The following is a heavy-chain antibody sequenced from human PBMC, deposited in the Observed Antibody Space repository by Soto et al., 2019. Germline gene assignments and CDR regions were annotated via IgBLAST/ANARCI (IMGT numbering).Heavy chain of an antibody. V-gene: IGHV1-69*01. J-gene: IGHJ4*02. CDR3: ARITIFDKDFDY. CDR1: GGTFXSYA. D-gene: IGHD3-3*01. CDR2: IIPIFGTA. Sequence: QVQLVQSGXEVKKPGSSVKVSCKASGGTFXSYAXXWVRQAPXXXLEWMGGIIPIFGTANYAQKFQGRVTITADESTSTAYMELSSLRSEDTAVYYCARITIFDKDFDYWGQGTLVTVSS.